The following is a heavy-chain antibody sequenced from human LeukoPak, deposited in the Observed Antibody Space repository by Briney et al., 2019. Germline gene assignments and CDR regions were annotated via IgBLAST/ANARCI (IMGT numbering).Heavy chain of an antibody. V-gene: IGHV3-23*01. CDR3: IVFGDSNH. Sequence: GGSLRLSCAASGFTFTSYSMSWVRQAPGKGLEWVSGTSDRGDYTYYADSVKGRFTISRDNSKNTLYLQINSLRVEDTAVYYCIVFGDSNHWGQGTLVTVSS. CDR1: GFTFTSYS. CDR2: TSDRGDYT. D-gene: IGHD4-17*01. J-gene: IGHJ5*02.